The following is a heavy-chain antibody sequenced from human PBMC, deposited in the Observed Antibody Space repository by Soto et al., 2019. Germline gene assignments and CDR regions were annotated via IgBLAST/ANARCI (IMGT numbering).Heavy chain of an antibody. CDR2: INPSGGST. CDR1: GYTFTSYY. Sequence: QVQLVQSGAEVKKPGASVKVSCKASGYTFTSYYMHWVRQAPGQGLEWMGIINPSGGSTSYAQRFRGRVTMTRDTSTSTGYMERSSVSSEDTAVYYCARVSSWSCFDYWGQGTLVTVSS. V-gene: IGHV1-46*01. CDR3: ARVSSWSCFDY. D-gene: IGHD6-13*01. J-gene: IGHJ4*02.